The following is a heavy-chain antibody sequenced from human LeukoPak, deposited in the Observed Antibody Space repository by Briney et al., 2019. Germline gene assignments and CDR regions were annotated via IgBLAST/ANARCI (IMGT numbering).Heavy chain of an antibody. CDR2: IYYSGST. CDR1: GGSISSSSYY. J-gene: IGHJ4*02. Sequence: SETLSLTCTVSGGSISSSSYYWGWIRQPPGKGLEWIGSIYYSGSTYYNPSLKSRVTISVDTSKNQFSLKLSPVTAADTAVYYCARSTSGYPYYFDYWGQGTLVTVSS. V-gene: IGHV4-39*07. D-gene: IGHD3-22*01. CDR3: ARSTSGYPYYFDY.